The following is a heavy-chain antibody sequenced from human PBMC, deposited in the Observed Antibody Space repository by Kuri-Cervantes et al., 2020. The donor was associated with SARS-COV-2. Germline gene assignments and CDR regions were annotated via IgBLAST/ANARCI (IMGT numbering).Heavy chain of an antibody. J-gene: IGHJ4*02. CDR1: GFTFSSYW. CDR2: IKQDGSEK. V-gene: IGHV3-7*01. CDR3: AKVETANLDS. D-gene: IGHD3-3*01. Sequence: GESLKISCAASGFTFSSYWMSWVRQAPGKGLEWVANIKQDGSEKYYVDSVKGRFTISRDNSKNSLYLEMNSLRPEDTAVYYCAKVETANLDSWGQGTLVTVSS.